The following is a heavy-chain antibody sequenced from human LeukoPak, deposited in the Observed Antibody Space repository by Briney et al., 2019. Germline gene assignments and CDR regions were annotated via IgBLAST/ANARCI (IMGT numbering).Heavy chain of an antibody. V-gene: IGHV3-7*01. Sequence: GGSLRLSCIASGVTFNDFWMSWVRQAPGKGLEWVANIKQDGSEKYYVDSVKGRFTISRDNAKNSLYLQMSSLRAEDTAVYHCSEGSYFDYWGQGTLVTVSS. D-gene: IGHD3-10*01. CDR1: GVTFNDFW. CDR2: IKQDGSEK. CDR3: SEGSYFDY. J-gene: IGHJ4*02.